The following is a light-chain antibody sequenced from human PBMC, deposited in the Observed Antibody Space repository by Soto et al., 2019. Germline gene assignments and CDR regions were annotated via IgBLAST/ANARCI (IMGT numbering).Light chain of an antibody. CDR3: QQKVT. CDR1: QSVGSDF. V-gene: IGKV3-20*01. CDR2: GAS. Sequence: EIVLTQSPGTLSLSPGERATLSCRASQSVGSDFLAWYQQRPGQPPRILIFGASGRATGIPDRFSGSGSGTDFTLTISRLEPEDFAVYYCQQKVTFGQGTRLEI. J-gene: IGKJ5*01.